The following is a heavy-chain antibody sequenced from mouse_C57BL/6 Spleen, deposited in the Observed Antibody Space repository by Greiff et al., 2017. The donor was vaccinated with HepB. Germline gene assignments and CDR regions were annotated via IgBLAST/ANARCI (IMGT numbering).Heavy chain of an antibody. J-gene: IGHJ4*01. V-gene: IGHV1-54*01. CDR1: GYAFTNYL. Sequence: VQGVESGAELVRPGTSVKVSCKASGYAFTNYLIEWVKQRPGQGLEWIGVINPGSGGTNYNEKFKGKATLTADKSSSTAYMQLSSLTSEDSAVYFCARFITTVNAMDYWGQGTSVTVSS. CDR2: INPGSGGT. CDR3: ARFITTVNAMDY. D-gene: IGHD1-1*01.